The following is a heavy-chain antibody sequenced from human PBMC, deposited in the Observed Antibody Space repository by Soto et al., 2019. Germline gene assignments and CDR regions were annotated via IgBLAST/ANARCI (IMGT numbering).Heavy chain of an antibody. CDR3: ARWSYLDY. CDR2: ISGSDGKT. V-gene: IGHV3-23*01. Sequence: GGSLRLSCAASGFSFGSYALSWVRQAPGRGLEWVSTISGSDGKTFYADSVKGRSSISRDTSQSTLYLQMNSLRADDTAMYYCARWSYLDYWGQGTRVTVSS. J-gene: IGHJ4*02. CDR1: GFSFGSYA. D-gene: IGHD3-3*01.